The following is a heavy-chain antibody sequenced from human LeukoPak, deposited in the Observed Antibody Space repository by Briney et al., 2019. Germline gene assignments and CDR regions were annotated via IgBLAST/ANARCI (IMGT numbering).Heavy chain of an antibody. CDR3: ARGYCSSTSCYTDLYYFDY. V-gene: IGHV1-2*02. CDR1: GYTFTGYY. D-gene: IGHD2-2*02. J-gene: IGHJ4*02. Sequence: GASVKVSCKASGYTFTGYYMHWVRQAPGQGLEWMGWINPNSGGTNYAQKFQGRVTMIRDTSISTAYMELSRLRSDDTAVYYCARGYCSSTSCYTDLYYFDYWGQGTLVTVSS. CDR2: INPNSGGT.